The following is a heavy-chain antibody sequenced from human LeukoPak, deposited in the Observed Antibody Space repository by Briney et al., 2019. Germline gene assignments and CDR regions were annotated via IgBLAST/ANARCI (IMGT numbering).Heavy chain of an antibody. CDR2: IYYSGIT. CDR3: ARTGYTGYHFDY. CDR1: GGSITSNYD. D-gene: IGHD5-12*01. J-gene: IGHJ4*02. Sequence: SETLSLTCTVSGGSITSNYDWGWIRQPPGKGLEWIGNIYYSGITYHNPSLKSRVTMSVDTSKNQLSLKLSSVTAADTAVYYCARTGYTGYHFDYWGQVTLVTVTS. V-gene: IGHV4-39*01.